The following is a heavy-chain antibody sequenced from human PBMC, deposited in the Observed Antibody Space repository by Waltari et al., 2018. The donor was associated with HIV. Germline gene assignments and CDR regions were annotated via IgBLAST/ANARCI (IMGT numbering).Heavy chain of an antibody. V-gene: IGHV3-21*01. CDR3: ARDLFCSGGTCYRYDVFNI. J-gene: IGHJ3*02. D-gene: IGHD2-15*01. CDR1: GFSFSNYN. Sequence: EVQLVESGGGLVKPGGSLRLSCPASGFSFSNYNMNWVRQAPGKGLEWVSSITFSGNYIYYADSVKGRFTISRDNAKNSLYLQMSSLRAEDTAIYYCARDLFCSGGTCYRYDVFNIWGQGTKVTVSS. CDR2: ITFSGNYI.